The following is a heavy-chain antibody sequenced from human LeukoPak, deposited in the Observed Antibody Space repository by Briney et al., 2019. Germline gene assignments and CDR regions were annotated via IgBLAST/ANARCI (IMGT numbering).Heavy chain of an antibody. V-gene: IGHV1-46*01. J-gene: IGHJ6*03. CDR2: INPSGGST. CDR3: ARDGYYDSSGPHYYYYMDV. Sequence: ASVKVSCKASGYTFTSYYMHWVRQAPGQGLEWMGIINPSGGSTSYAQKFQGRVTMTRDTSTSTVYMELSSLRSEDTAVYYCARDGYYDSSGPHYYYYMDVWGKGTTVTVSS. D-gene: IGHD3-22*01. CDR1: GYTFTSYY.